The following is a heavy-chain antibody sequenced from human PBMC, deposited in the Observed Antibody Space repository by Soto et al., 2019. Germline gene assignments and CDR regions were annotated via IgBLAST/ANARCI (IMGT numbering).Heavy chain of an antibody. CDR2: IKSKTDGGTT. V-gene: IGHV3-15*01. CDR1: GFTFSNAW. Sequence: EVQLVESGGGLVKPGGSLRLSCAASGFTFSNAWMSWVRQAPGKGLEWVGRIKSKTDGGTTDYAAPVKGRFTISRDDSKKHLLPQKNSPKTGEHAVYFWTPPSRGRGGDYYYLDLWGKGTTV. CDR3: TPPSRGRGGDYYYLDL. D-gene: IGHD3-10*01. J-gene: IGHJ6*03.